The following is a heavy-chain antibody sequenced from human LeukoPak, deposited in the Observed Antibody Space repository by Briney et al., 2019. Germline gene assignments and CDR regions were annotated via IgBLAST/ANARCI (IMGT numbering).Heavy chain of an antibody. J-gene: IGHJ4*02. CDR2: ISAYSGNT. V-gene: IGHV1-18*01. D-gene: IGHD3-22*01. CDR3: ARGRYYYDSSGYYYPTYYFDY. CDR1: GYTFTSHG. Sequence: EASVKVSCKASGYTFTSHGISWVRQAPGQGLEWMGWISAYSGNTNYAQKLQGRVTMTTDTSTSTAYMELRSLRSDDTAVYYCARGRYYYDSSGYYYPTYYFDYWGQGTLVTVSS.